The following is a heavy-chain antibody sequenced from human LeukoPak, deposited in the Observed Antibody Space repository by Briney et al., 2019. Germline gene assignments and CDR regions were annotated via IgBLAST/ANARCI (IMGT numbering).Heavy chain of an antibody. J-gene: IGHJ6*03. CDR1: GYTFTSYY. D-gene: IGHD3-16*01. CDR3: ARHYDYVWGSYNSYYMDV. V-gene: IGHV1-46*01. CDR2: INPSGGNT. Sequence: ASVKVSCKASGYTFTSYYMHWVRQAPGQGLEWMGIINPSGGNTNYAQKLQGRVTMTTDTSTSTAYMELRSLRSDDTAVYYCARHYDYVWGSYNSYYMDVWGKGTTVTISS.